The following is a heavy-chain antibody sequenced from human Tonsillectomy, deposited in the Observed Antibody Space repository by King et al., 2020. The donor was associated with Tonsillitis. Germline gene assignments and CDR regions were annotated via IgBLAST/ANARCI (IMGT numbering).Heavy chain of an antibody. CDR3: ARESDSYCSGGSCYPHDAFDI. Sequence: HVQLVESGGGVVQPGRSLRLSCAASGFTFSSYAMHWVRQAPGKGLEWVAVISYDGSNKYYADSVKGRFTISRDNSKNTLYLQMNSLRAEDTAVYYCARESDSYCSGGSCYPHDAFDIWGQGTMVTVSS. J-gene: IGHJ3*02. CDR1: GFTFSSYA. CDR2: ISYDGSNK. V-gene: IGHV3-30*04. D-gene: IGHD2-15*01.